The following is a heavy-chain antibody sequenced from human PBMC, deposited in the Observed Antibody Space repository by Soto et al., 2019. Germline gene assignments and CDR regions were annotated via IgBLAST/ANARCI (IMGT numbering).Heavy chain of an antibody. CDR2: IGTAGDT. J-gene: IGHJ6*02. CDR3: AREGYSWYGMDV. V-gene: IGHV3-13*01. D-gene: IGHD5-18*01. CDR1: GFTFSSYD. Sequence: GGSLRLSCAASGFTFSSYDMHWVRQATGKGLEWVSAIGTAGDTYYPGSVKGRFTISRENAKNSLYLQMNSLRAEDTAVYYCAREGYSWYGMDVWGQGTTVTVSS.